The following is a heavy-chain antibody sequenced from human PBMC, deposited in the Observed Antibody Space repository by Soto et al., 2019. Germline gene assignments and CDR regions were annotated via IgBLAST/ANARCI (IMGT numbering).Heavy chain of an antibody. CDR2: IYHSGST. V-gene: IGHV4-30-2*01. CDR3: ARGSSSSGCDY. J-gene: IGHJ4*02. Sequence: SETLSLNCAVSGGSISSGGYSWSWIRQPPGKGLEWIGYIYHSGSTYYNPSLKSRVTISGDRSKNQFSLKLSSVTAADTAVYYCARGSSSSGCDYWGQGTLVSVSS. CDR1: GGSISSGGYS. D-gene: IGHD6-19*01.